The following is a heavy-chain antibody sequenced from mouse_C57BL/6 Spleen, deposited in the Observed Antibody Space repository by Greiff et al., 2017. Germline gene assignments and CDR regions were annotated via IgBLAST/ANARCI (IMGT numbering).Heavy chain of an antibody. Sequence: VHLVESGAELMKPGASVKLSCKATGYTFTDYWIEWVKQRPGHGLEWIGELFPGSGSTNYTEKFKGKATLTADTSSNTAYMQLSSLPTEDSAIYYCARLSTTQATSAGLAYWGQGTLVTVSA. CDR2: LFPGSGST. CDR3: ARLSTTQATSAGLAY. D-gene: IGHD3-2*02. V-gene: IGHV1-9*01. CDR1: GYTFTDYW. J-gene: IGHJ3*01.